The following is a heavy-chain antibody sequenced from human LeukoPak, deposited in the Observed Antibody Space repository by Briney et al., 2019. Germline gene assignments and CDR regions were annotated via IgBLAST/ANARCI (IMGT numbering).Heavy chain of an antibody. CDR2: IKSKTDGGTT. CDR1: GFTFSNAW. J-gene: IGHJ5*02. Sequence: GGSLRLSCAASGFTFSNAWMSWVRQAPGKGLEWVGRIKSKTDGGTTDYAAPVKGRFTISRDDSKNTLYLQMNSLKTEDTAVYYCTTAYCSSTSCYRGWFDPWGQGTLVTVSS. CDR3: TTAYCSSTSCYRGWFDP. V-gene: IGHV3-15*01. D-gene: IGHD2-2*01.